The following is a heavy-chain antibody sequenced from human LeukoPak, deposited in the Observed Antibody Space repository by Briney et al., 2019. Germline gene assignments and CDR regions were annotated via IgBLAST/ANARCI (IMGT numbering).Heavy chain of an antibody. CDR2: INGDATII. CDR1: GLTFTHYW. D-gene: IGHD3-16*01. V-gene: IGHV3-74*03. Sequence: PGGSLRLSCVASGLTFTHYWMHWVRQVPGKGLEWVSRINGDATIITYADSVKGRFTISRENAKNTLYLQMNSLRAEDTAVYYCVRDLILVWTPGDDFDHWGQGTLVTVSS. CDR3: VRDLILVWTPGDDFDH. J-gene: IGHJ4*02.